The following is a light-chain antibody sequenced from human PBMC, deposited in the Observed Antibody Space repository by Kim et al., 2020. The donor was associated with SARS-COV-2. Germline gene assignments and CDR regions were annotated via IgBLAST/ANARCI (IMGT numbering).Light chain of an antibody. J-gene: IGLJ3*02. V-gene: IGLV2-23*02. Sequence: GQSITISCAGTSSDVGGYNLVSWYQQHPGQAPKLLIYEVSKWPAGVSNRFSGSKYGNTASLTISGLQAEDEADYYCCTYAGSSSFVFGGGTKVTVL. CDR1: SSDVGGYNL. CDR3: CTYAGSSSFV. CDR2: EVS.